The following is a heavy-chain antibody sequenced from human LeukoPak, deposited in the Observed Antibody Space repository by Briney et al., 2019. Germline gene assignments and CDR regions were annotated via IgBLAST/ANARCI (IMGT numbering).Heavy chain of an antibody. J-gene: IGHJ4*02. CDR2: IWYDGSNK. CDR1: GFTFSDYY. V-gene: IGHV3-33*08. CDR3: ARDWQNFDY. Sequence: GGSLRLSCAASGFTFSDYYMSWVRQAPGKGLEWVAVIWYDGSNKYYADSVKGRFTISRGNSKNTLYLQMNSLRAEDTAVYYCARDWQNFDYWGQGTLVTVSS.